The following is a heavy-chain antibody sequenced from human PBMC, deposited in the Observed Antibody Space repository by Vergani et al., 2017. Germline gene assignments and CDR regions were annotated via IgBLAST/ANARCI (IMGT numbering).Heavy chain of an antibody. V-gene: IGHV1-69*01. Sequence: QVQLVQSGAEVKKPGSSVKVSCKASGGTFSSYAISWVPQAPGQGLEWMGGIIPIFGTANYAQKFQGRVTITADEATSTAYMELSSLRSEDTAVYYCARDLGGYSNYLHYYYMDGWGKGTTVTVSS. CDR1: GGTFSSYA. CDR2: IIPIFGTA. CDR3: ARDLGGYSNYLHYYYMDG. D-gene: IGHD4-11*01. J-gene: IGHJ6*03.